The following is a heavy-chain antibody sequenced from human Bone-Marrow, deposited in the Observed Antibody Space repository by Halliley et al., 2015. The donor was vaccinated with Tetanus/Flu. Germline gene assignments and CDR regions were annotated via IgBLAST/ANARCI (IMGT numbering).Heavy chain of an antibody. CDR2: INGYNGDT. D-gene: IGHD6-19*01. J-gene: IGHJ5*02. CDR3: ARVGSGWYNNWFDP. V-gene: IGHV1-18*01. Sequence: MGWINGYNGDTRYAQKFQGRITVTMDTSTSTAYMELRGLRSDDTAIYYCARVGSGWYNNWFDPWGQGTLVTVSS.